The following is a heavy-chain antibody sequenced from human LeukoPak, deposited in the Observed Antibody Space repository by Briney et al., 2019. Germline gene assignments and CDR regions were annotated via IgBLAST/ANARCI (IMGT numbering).Heavy chain of an antibody. J-gene: IGHJ4*02. CDR2: ISYDGSNK. V-gene: IGHV3-30-3*01. CDR1: GFTFSSYA. D-gene: IGHD1-26*01. Sequence: GGSLRLSCAASGFTFSSYAMHWVRQAPGKGLEWVAVISYDGSNKYYADSVKGRFTISRDNSKNTLYLQMNSLRAEDTAVYYCARGFGGSYYVDYWGQGTLVTVSS. CDR3: ARGFGGSYYVDY.